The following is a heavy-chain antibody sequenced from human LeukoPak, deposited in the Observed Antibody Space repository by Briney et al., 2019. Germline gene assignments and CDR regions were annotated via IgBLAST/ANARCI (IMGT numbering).Heavy chain of an antibody. V-gene: IGHV3-23*01. CDR2: ISGSGGNT. D-gene: IGHD1-26*01. CDR1: GFTFSSYG. J-gene: IGHJ4*02. Sequence: GGTLRLSCAASGFTFSSYGMSWVRQAPGQGLEWMSAISGSGGNTSYIDSVKGRFTISRDNSKNTLYLQMNSLRAEDTAVYYCARGSGSPIDWGQGTLVTVSS. CDR3: ARGSGSPID.